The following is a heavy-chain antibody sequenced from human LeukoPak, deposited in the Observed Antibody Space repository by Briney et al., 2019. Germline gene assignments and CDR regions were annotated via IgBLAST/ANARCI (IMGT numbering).Heavy chain of an antibody. D-gene: IGHD3-22*01. Sequence: GGSLRLSCAASGFTFSSYAMHWVRQAPGKGLEWVAVISYDGSNKYYADSVKGRFTISRDNSKNTLYLQTNSLRAEDTAVYYCARERYDSSGYYAHWGQGTLVTVSS. CDR2: ISYDGSNK. V-gene: IGHV3-30-3*01. CDR1: GFTFSSYA. CDR3: ARERYDSSGYYAH. J-gene: IGHJ4*02.